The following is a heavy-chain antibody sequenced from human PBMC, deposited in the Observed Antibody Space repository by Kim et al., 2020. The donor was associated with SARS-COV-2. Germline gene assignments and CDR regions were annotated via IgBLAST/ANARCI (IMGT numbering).Heavy chain of an antibody. CDR1: GFTFNNYA. Sequence: GGSLRLSCGASGFTFNNYAMHWVRQAPGKGLEWVAVISYDGSIKYYADSVKGHFTVSRDWSTNTLSLQLRSLRPEAPAFFYCPKRSPFFWF. V-gene: IGHV3-30*18. J-gene: IGHJ5*01. CDR3: PKRSPFFWF. CDR2: ISYDGSIK.